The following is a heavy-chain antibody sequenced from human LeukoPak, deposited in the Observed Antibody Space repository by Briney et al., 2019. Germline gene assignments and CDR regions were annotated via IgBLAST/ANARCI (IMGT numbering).Heavy chain of an antibody. V-gene: IGHV4-59*01. CDR2: IYYSGST. Sequence: PSETLSLTCTVSGGSISSYHWSWIRQPPGKGLEWIGYIYYSGSTNYNPSLKSRVTISVDTSKNQFSLKLSSVTAADTAVYYCARVTQQLVPYFDYWGQGTLVTVSS. CDR3: ARVTQQLVPYFDY. CDR1: GGSISSYH. J-gene: IGHJ4*02. D-gene: IGHD6-13*01.